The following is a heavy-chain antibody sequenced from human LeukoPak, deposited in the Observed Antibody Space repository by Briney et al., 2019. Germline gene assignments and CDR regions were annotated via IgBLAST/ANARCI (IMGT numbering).Heavy chain of an antibody. CDR3: TTTSDYDILTGYYPPHLDY. J-gene: IGHJ4*02. CDR2: IKSKTDGGTT. Sequence: GSLRLSCAASGFTFSNAWMSWVRQAPGKGLEWVGRIKSKTDGGTTDYAAPVKGRFTISRDDSKNTLYLQMNSLKTEDTAVYYCTTTSDYDILTGYYPPHLDYWGQGTLVTVSS. V-gene: IGHV3-15*01. D-gene: IGHD3-9*01. CDR1: GFTFSNAW.